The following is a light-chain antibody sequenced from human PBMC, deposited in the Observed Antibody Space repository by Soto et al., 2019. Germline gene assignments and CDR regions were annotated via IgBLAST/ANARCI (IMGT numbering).Light chain of an antibody. CDR2: DVT. CDR3: CSFTTSSTYV. CDR1: SSDVGGYNY. Sequence: QSALTQPASVSGSPGQSITISCTGTSSDVGGYNYVSWYQQYPGKAPKVMIYDVTNRPSGVSNHFSGSRSGNTASLTISGLQAEDEADYYCCSFTTSSTYVFGTGTKVTVL. J-gene: IGLJ1*01. V-gene: IGLV2-14*01.